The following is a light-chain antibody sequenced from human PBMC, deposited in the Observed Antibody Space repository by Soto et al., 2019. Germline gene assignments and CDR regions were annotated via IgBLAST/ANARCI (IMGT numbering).Light chain of an antibody. J-gene: IGKJ1*01. CDR3: QQYYAIPRT. Sequence: DIVMTQSPDSLAMSLGERAIINCKSSQSVLDRSNNKNYLTWYQQKPGQPPKPLIYWASTREFGVPDRFSGSGSGTDFTLTISSLQAEDVALYYCQQYYAIPRTFGQGTKVEIK. CDR2: WAS. CDR1: QSVLDRSNNKNY. V-gene: IGKV4-1*01.